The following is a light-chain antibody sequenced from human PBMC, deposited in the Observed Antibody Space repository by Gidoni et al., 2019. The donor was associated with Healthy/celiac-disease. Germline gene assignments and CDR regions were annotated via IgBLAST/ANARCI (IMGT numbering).Light chain of an antibody. V-gene: IGKV1-39*01. J-gene: IGKJ1*01. Sequence: DIQMTQSPSSLSASVVDRVTITCRASQSISSYLNWYQQKPGKAPKLLIYAASSLQSGVPSRFSGSGSGTDFTLTISSLQPEDFATYYCQQSYSTPWTFGQXTKVEIK. CDR3: QQSYSTPWT. CDR2: AAS. CDR1: QSISSY.